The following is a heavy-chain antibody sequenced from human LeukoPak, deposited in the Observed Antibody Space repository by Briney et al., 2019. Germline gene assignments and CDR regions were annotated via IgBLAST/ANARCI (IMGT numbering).Heavy chain of an antibody. CDR3: ARPPYSSGPDYYYYYMDV. CDR2: INHSGST. CDR1: GGSISSYY. J-gene: IGHJ6*03. V-gene: IGHV4-34*01. Sequence: SETLSLTCTVSGGSISSYYWSWIRQPPGKGLEWIGEINHSGSTNYNPSLKSRVTISVDTSKNQFSLKLSSVTAADTAVYYCARPPYSSGPDYYYYYMDVWGKGTTVTVSS. D-gene: IGHD6-19*01.